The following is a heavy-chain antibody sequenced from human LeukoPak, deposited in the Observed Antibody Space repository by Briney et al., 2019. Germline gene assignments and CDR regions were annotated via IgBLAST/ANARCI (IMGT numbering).Heavy chain of an antibody. J-gene: IGHJ4*02. CDR3: AKDQGGRITMIVVVTLFDY. D-gene: IGHD3-22*01. CDR1: GFTVSSNY. Sequence: GGSLRLSCAASGFTVSSNYMSWVRQAPGKGLEWVSAISGSGGSTYYADSVKGRFTISRDNSKNTLYLQMNSLRAEDTAVYYCAKDQGGRITMIVVVTLFDYWGQGTLVTVSS. CDR2: ISGSGGST. V-gene: IGHV3-23*01.